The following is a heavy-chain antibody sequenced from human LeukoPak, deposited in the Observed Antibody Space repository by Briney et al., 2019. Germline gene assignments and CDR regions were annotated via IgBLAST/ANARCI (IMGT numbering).Heavy chain of an antibody. Sequence: ASVKVSCKASGGTFSSYAISWVRQATGQGLEWMGWMNPNSGNTGCAQKFQGRVTITRNTSRSTAYMELSSLRSEDTAVYYCARGPYDFWSGTWGNWFDPWGQGTLVTVSS. J-gene: IGHJ5*02. CDR3: ARGPYDFWSGTWGNWFDP. CDR2: MNPNSGNT. CDR1: GGTFSSYA. D-gene: IGHD3-3*01. V-gene: IGHV1-8*03.